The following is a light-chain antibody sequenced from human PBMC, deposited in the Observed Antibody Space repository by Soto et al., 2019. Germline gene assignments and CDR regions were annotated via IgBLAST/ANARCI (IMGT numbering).Light chain of an antibody. V-gene: IGKV3-20*01. Sequence: IVLTQSPGTLSLSPGERATLSYRPSQRVSNNWLAWYQQKPGQAPRLLIYGVSTRAPGIPDRFSGSASETDFTLTISRLEPEDFAVYYCQQYYDWPLTFGGGTKVDI. CDR2: GVS. CDR1: QRVSNNW. CDR3: QQYYDWPLT. J-gene: IGKJ4*01.